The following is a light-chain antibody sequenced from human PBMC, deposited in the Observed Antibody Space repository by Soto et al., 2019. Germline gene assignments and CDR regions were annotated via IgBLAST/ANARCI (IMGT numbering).Light chain of an antibody. V-gene: IGKV3-11*01. J-gene: IGKJ2*01. CDR1: QSVSSY. CDR2: DAS. CDR3: QQRSSFWPEYT. Sequence: IVLTQSPSTLSLSPLDKSTLSCRASQSVSSYLAWYQHKPGQAPRLLIFDASHRASGIPPRFSGSGSGTEFTLTISSLEPEDFGVYYCQQRSSFWPEYTFGPGTKVDIK.